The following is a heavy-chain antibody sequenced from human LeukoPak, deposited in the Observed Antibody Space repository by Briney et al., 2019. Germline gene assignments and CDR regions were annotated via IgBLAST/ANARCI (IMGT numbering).Heavy chain of an antibody. CDR2: ISGSGGST. CDR1: GFTFSSYG. CDR3: AKDLELERRRRHWFDP. V-gene: IGHV3-23*01. J-gene: IGHJ5*02. D-gene: IGHD1-1*01. Sequence: GGSLRLSCAASGFTFSSYGMHWVRQAPGKGLEWVSAISGSGGSTYYADSVKGRFTISRDNSKNTLYLQMNSLRAEDTAVYYCAKDLELERRRRHWFDPWGQGTLVTVSS.